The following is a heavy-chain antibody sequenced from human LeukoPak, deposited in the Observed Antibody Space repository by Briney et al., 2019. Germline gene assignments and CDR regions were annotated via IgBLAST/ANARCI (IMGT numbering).Heavy chain of an antibody. V-gene: IGHV3-23*01. CDR2: ISPSGGST. J-gene: IGHJ4*02. Sequence: PGGALRLSCAASGFTFSSYAMSWVRQAPGGGAGWVSTISPSGGSTFYADSVKGRFTIFRDNSKNTLYLQMNNLRVDDTAVYYCAKDPYSGSPRGFDYWGQGTLVAAPS. D-gene: IGHD1-26*01. CDR3: AKDPYSGSPRGFDY. CDR1: GFTFSSYA.